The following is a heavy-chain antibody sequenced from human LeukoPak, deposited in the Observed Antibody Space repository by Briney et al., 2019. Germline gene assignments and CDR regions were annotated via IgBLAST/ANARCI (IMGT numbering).Heavy chain of an antibody. V-gene: IGHV4-30-2*01. CDR3: AGLYGSGSSLSYYYFDY. J-gene: IGHJ4*02. Sequence: SETLSLTCAVSGGSISSGGYSWSWIRQPPGKGLEWIGEINHSGSTNYNPSLKSRVTISVDTSKNQFSLKLSSVTAADTAVYYCAGLYGSGSSLSYYYFDYWGQGTLVTVSS. CDR1: GGSISSGGYS. CDR2: INHSGST. D-gene: IGHD3-10*01.